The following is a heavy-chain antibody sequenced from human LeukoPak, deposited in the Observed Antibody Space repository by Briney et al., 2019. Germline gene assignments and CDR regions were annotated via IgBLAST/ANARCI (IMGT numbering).Heavy chain of an antibody. CDR2: IYTSGST. J-gene: IGHJ6*02. CDR1: GGSISSYY. D-gene: IGHD4-17*01. V-gene: IGHV4-4*07. CDR3: ARTTVNYYYYGMDV. Sequence: SATPSLTCTVSGGSISSYYWSWIRQPAGKGLEWIGRIYTSGSTNYNPSLKSRVTMSVDTSKNQFSLKLSSVTAADTAVYYCARTTVNYYYYGMDVWGQGTTVTVSS.